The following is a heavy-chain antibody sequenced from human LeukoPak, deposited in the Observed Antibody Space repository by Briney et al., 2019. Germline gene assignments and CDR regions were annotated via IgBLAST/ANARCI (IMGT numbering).Heavy chain of an antibody. CDR3: ARAKTAMVTCFDY. CDR2: IIPVLGIA. V-gene: IGHV1-69*02. D-gene: IGHD5-18*01. CDR1: GGTFSSYT. J-gene: IGHJ4*02. Sequence: SVKVSCKASGGTFSSYTISWVRQAPGQGLEWMGRIIPVLGIANYAQKFQGRVTITADKSTSAAYMELSSLRSEDTAVYYCARAKTAMVTCFDYWGQGTLVTVSS.